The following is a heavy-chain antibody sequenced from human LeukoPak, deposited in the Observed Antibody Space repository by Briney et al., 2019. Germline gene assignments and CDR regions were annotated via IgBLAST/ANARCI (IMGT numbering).Heavy chain of an antibody. V-gene: IGHV3-7*04. CDR1: GLTFSSFW. Sequence: PGGSLRLSCAASGLTFSSFWMSWLRQVPGKGLEWVANIKQDGSEKYYVDSVKGRFTISRDNAKNSLYLQMNSLRVEDTAVYYCARGEYYYDGGYWGQGTLVTVSS. J-gene: IGHJ1*01. CDR2: IKQDGSEK. CDR3: ARGEYYYDGGY. D-gene: IGHD3-22*01.